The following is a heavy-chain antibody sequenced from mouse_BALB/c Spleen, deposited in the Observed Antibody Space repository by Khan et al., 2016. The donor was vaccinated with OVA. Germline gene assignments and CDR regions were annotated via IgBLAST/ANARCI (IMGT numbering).Heavy chain of an antibody. V-gene: IGHV14-3*02. CDR2: IDPPNGNT. J-gene: IGHJ2*01. Sequence: EVKLLESGAELVKSGATVKLSCTASGLTFTDTYMHWLKQWPEQGLEWIGRIDPPNGNTNYDPKFRGKATLTADTSSNTAYLQLSSLSSEDTAVYYCARTTRKWGQGTTVTVSS. CDR1: GLTFTDTY. CDR3: ARTTRK. D-gene: IGHD2-12*01.